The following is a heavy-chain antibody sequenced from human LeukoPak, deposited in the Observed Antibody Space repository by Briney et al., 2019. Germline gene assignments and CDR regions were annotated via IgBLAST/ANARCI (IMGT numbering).Heavy chain of an antibody. CDR1: GYTFTSYG. D-gene: IGHD3-10*01. Sequence: GASVKVSCKASGYTFTSYGISWVRQAPGQGLEWMGWISAYNGNTNYAQKLQGRVTMTTDTSTSTAYMELRSQRSDDTAVYYCARSGYEGVHYYYYYYMDVWGKGTTVTVSS. CDR2: ISAYNGNT. V-gene: IGHV1-18*01. CDR3: ARSGYEGVHYYYYYYMDV. J-gene: IGHJ6*03.